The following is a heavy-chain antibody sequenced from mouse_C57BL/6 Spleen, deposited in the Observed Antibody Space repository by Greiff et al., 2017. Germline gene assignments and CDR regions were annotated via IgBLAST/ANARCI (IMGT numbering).Heavy chain of an antibody. CDR3: ARDSSGPWFAY. V-gene: IGHV1-82*01. J-gene: IGHJ3*01. D-gene: IGHD3-2*02. CDR1: GYAFRSSW. CDR2: IYPGDGDT. Sequence: VPLQESGPELVKPGASVKISCKASGYAFRSSWMTWVKQRPGKGLEWIGRIYPGDGDTNYTGKFKGKATLTADKSSSTAYMQLSSLTSSDSAVYFCARDSSGPWFAYWGQGTLVTVSA.